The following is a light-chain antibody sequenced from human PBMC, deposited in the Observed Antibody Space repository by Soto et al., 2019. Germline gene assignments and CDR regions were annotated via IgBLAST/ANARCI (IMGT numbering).Light chain of an antibody. J-gene: IGKJ1*01. CDR2: GAS. Sequence: EIVMTQSPATLSVPPGERATLSCRASQSVSSNYLAWFQQKPGQAPRLLIYGASSRATGIPDRFSGSGSGTDFTLTISRLEPGDFAVYYCQQYGSSSWTFGQGTKVDIK. CDR1: QSVSSNY. V-gene: IGKV3-20*01. CDR3: QQYGSSSWT.